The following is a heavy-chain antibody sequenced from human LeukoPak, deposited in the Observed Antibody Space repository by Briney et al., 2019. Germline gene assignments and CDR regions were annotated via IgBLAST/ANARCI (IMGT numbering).Heavy chain of an antibody. V-gene: IGHV3-30*04. J-gene: IGHJ4*02. CDR1: GFTFSSYA. CDR3: ARSYSSLYNSFDY. Sequence: SGGSLRLSCAASGFTFSSYAMHWVRQAPGKGLEWVAVISYDGSNKYYADSVKGRFTISRDNSKNTLYLQMNSLRAEDTAVYYCARSYSSLYNSFDYWGQGTLVTVSS. D-gene: IGHD3-16*01. CDR2: ISYDGSNK.